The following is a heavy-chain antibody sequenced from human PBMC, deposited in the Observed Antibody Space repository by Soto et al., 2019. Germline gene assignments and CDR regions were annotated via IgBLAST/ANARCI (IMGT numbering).Heavy chain of an antibody. V-gene: IGHV3-30*03. D-gene: IGHD1-1*01. J-gene: IGHJ6*02. CDR2: ISYDGTDE. CDR3: ARGNLDV. Sequence: LRLSCAASGFSFSSYGMHWVRQAPGKGLEWVAMISYDGTDEYYADSVKGRFTISRDNSKNAVYLQMNNLRTEDTALYYCARGNLDVWGQGTTVTVSS. CDR1: GFSFSSYG.